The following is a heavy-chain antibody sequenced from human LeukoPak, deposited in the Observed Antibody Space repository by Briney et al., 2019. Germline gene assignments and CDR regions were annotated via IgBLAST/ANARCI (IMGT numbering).Heavy chain of an antibody. CDR2: ISDSGRTE. V-gene: IGHV3-30*04. Sequence: GGSLRLSCAVSGLTFSNSAMSWVRQAPGEGLEWVAVISDSGRTEYYADSVKGRFIISRDNSKNTLFLQMNSLRGEDTAVYFCARGSGRPSRIDYWGQGTLVTVSS. CDR1: GLTFSNSA. D-gene: IGHD1-14*01. CDR3: ARGSGRPSRIDY. J-gene: IGHJ4*02.